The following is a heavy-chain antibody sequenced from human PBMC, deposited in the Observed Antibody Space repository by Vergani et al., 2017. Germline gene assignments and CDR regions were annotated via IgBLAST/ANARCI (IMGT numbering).Heavy chain of an antibody. CDR1: GYTFTSYG. J-gene: IGHJ6*02. Sequence: QVQLVQSGAEVKKPGASVKVSCTASGYTFTSYGISWVRQAPGQGLEWMGGISAYNGNTNYAQKLQGRVTMTTDTSTSTAYMELRSLRSDDTAVYYCARWGAAAGRTDYYYYGMDVWGQGTTVTVSS. D-gene: IGHD6-13*01. CDR3: ARWGAAAGRTDYYYYGMDV. CDR2: ISAYNGNT. V-gene: IGHV1-18*01.